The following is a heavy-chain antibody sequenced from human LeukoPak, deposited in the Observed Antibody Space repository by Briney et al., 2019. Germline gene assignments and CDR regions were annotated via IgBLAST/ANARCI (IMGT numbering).Heavy chain of an antibody. V-gene: IGHV3-7*01. CDR1: GFNLRSYW. J-gene: IGHJ4*02. D-gene: IGHD1-7*01. CDR2: VDEHGFKT. CDR3: ARDGITCTRDY. Sequence: GGSLRLSRAASGFNLRSYWMVWVRQAPGKGMEWVASVDEHGFKTYYAASVTGRFTISKGTAKNSLDLQMNSLRAGDTAVYYCARDGITCTRDYWGQGALVTVSS.